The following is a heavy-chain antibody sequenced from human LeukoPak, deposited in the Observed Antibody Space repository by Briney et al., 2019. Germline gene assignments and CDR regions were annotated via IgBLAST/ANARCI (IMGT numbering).Heavy chain of an antibody. D-gene: IGHD5-18*01. Sequence: ASETLSLTCSVSGGSISGDYWSWIRQPPGKGLEWIGHIFYSWTTKYNPSLKSRVTISVYMSKNQFSLKLTSVTAADTAVYYCARVISHGYSDSWGQGTLVTVSS. CDR3: ARVISHGYSDS. J-gene: IGHJ4*02. V-gene: IGHV4-59*01. CDR1: GGSISGDY. CDR2: IFYSWTT.